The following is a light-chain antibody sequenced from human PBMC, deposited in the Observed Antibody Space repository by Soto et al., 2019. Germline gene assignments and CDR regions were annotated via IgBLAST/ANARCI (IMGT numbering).Light chain of an antibody. J-gene: IGKJ1*01. CDR2: DAS. CDR1: QSISSW. V-gene: IGKV1-5*01. CDR3: QQYNHYWT. Sequence: DIEMTQSPSTLSASLGDRVTITCRASQSISSWLAWYQQKPGKAPKVLIYDASSLESGVPSRLSGSGSGTEFSLTISSLQPDDFATYYCQQYNHYWTFGQGTKVDIK.